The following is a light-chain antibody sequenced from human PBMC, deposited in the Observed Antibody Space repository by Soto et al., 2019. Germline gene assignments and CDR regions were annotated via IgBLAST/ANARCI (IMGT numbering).Light chain of an antibody. CDR3: QQRSNWPPFT. V-gene: IGKV3D-20*02. Sequence: EIVLTQSPGTLSLSPGERATLSCRASQSVSSSYLAWYQQKSGQAPRLLIYGASNRATGIPDRFSGSGSGTDFTLTISRLEPEDFAVYYCQQRSNWPPFTFGQGTRLEIK. CDR1: QSVSSSY. CDR2: GAS. J-gene: IGKJ5*01.